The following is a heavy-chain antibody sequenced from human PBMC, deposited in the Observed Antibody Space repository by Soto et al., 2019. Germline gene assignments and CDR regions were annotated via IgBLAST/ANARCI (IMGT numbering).Heavy chain of an antibody. J-gene: IGHJ6*02. D-gene: IGHD3-22*01. Sequence: QVQLVQSGAEVKKPGASVKVSCKASGYTFTTYGISWVRQAPGQGLEWMGWISGYNGNTNNAQKLQGRVTMTTDTSAKTSYTXLRSLGSDDTAVYYCARDGNYYDSSGYASYYGMDVWGQGTTVTVSS. CDR1: GYTFTTYG. CDR3: ARDGNYYDSSGYASYYGMDV. CDR2: ISGYNGNT. V-gene: IGHV1-18*01.